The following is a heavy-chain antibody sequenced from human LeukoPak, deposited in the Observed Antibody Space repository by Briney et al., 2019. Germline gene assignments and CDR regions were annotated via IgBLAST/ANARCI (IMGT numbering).Heavy chain of an antibody. V-gene: IGHV3-7*03. D-gene: IGHD3-22*01. Sequence: GGSLRLSCAASAFTFSSYSMNWVRQAPGKGLEWVANIKQDGSEKYYVDSVKGRFTISRDNAKNSLYLQMNSLRAEDTAVYYCAKDRRAIVVVITFDYWGQGTLVTVSS. CDR1: AFTFSSYS. CDR2: IKQDGSEK. CDR3: AKDRRAIVVVITFDY. J-gene: IGHJ4*02.